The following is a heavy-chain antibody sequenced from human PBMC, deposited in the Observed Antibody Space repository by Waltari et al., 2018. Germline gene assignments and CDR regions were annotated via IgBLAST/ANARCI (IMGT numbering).Heavy chain of an antibody. CDR1: GFTFDDYA. J-gene: IGHJ5*02. D-gene: IGHD3-16*02. V-gene: IGHV3-9*01. Sequence: EVQLVESGGGLVQPGRSLRLSCAASGFTFDDYAMHWVRQAPGKGLEWVSGISWNSGSIGYADSVKGRFTISRDNAKNSLYLQMNSLRAEDTALYYCAKALVNWFDPWGQGTLVTVSS. CDR3: AKALVNWFDP. CDR2: ISWNSGSI.